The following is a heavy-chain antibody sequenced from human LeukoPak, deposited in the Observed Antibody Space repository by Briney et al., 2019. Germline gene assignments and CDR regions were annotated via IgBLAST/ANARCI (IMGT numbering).Heavy chain of an antibody. D-gene: IGHD5-24*01. CDR3: ARPRTRDGHNWYYFDY. V-gene: IGHV4-59*08. J-gene: IGHJ4*02. CDR2: IYYSGST. Sequence: SETLSLTCTVSGGSISGYYWSWIRQPPGKGLEWIGYIYYSGSTSYNPSLKSRVTISVDTSKNQFSLKLSPVTAADTAVYYCARPRTRDGHNWYYFDYWGQGTLVTVSS. CDR1: GGSISGYY.